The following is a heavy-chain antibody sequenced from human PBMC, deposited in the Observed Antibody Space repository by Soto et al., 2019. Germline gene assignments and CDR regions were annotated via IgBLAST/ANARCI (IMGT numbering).Heavy chain of an antibody. V-gene: IGHV1-69*13. CDR1: WGIFGSYV. J-gene: IGHJ4*02. D-gene: IGHD5-12*01. CDR2: IIPMFGRP. Sequence: ASVKGSCKTFWGIFGSYVFKWVRQAPGQGLEWMGGIIPMFGRPNYAQKFQGRVTITADESTSTAYMELSSLRSGDTAVFYCARDLGSGYDPRDYRGQGTLVTVSS. CDR3: ARDLGSGYDPRDY.